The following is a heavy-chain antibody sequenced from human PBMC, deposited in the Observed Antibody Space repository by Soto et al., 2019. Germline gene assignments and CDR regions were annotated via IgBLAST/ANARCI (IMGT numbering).Heavy chain of an antibody. CDR1: GYTFTNYW. CDR2: VYPSDSDA. CDR3: PRCVFLTRIGFYIDY. D-gene: IGHD3-9*01. Sequence: GESLKISCKGSGYTFTNYWIGWVRQRPGKGLEWMGIVYPSDSDARYTPSFQGRVTISADRSINTAFLQWSSLEASDTAIYYCPRCVFLTRIGFYIDYWGLGTLVTVSS. V-gene: IGHV5-51*01. J-gene: IGHJ4*01.